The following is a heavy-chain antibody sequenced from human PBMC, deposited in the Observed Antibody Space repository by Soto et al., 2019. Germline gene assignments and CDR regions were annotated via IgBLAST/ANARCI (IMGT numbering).Heavy chain of an antibody. CDR1: GGSISSYY. CDR3: ARAGTTMVRGVISGWFDP. D-gene: IGHD3-10*01. V-gene: IGHV4-59*01. CDR2: IYYGGST. J-gene: IGHJ5*02. Sequence: SETLSLTCTVSGGSISSYYWSWIRQPPGKGLEWIGYIYYGGSTNYNPSLKSRVTISVDTSKNQFSLKLSSVTAADTAVYYCARAGTTMVRGVISGWFDPWGQGTLVTVAS.